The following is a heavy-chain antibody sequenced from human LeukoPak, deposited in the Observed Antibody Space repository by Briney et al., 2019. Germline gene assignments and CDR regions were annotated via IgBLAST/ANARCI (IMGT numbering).Heavy chain of an antibody. D-gene: IGHD3-3*01. V-gene: IGHV3-30*02. CDR2: IRSDGNVT. CDR1: GFLFRSNG. J-gene: IGHJ4*02. Sequence: GGSLRLSCEASGFLFRSNGMHWVRQAPGKGLEWVAFIRSDGNVTKYLDSIKGRFTISRDNSKNIHYLQLNDVRPDDTAVYFCAKDHGFWSGFLFWGQGILVTVSS. CDR3: AKDHGFWSGFLF.